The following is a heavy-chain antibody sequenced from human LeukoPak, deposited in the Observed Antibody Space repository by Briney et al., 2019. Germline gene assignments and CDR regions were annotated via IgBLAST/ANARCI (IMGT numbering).Heavy chain of an antibody. J-gene: IGHJ4*02. CDR3: ARDLARGVKGQTFDY. D-gene: IGHD3-10*01. V-gene: IGHV3-53*01. CDR1: GFTVSSNY. CDR2: IYSGGST. Sequence: GGSLRLSCAASGFTVSSNYMSWVRQAPGKGLEWVSVIYSGGSTYYADSVKGRFTISRDNSKNTLYLQMNSLRAEDTAVYYCARDLARGVKGQTFDYWGREPWSPSPQ.